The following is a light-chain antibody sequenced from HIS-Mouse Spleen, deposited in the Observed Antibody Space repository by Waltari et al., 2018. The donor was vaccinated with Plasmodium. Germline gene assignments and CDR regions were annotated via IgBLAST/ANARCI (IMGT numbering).Light chain of an antibody. Sequence: AIQMTQSPSSLSASVGDRVTITCRASQGIRNDLGWYQQKPGKAPKLLIYAASSLQSGVPSRLSGSGSGTDFARTISSLQPEDFATYYCLQDYNDPYTFGQGTKLDIK. J-gene: IGKJ2*01. CDR3: LQDYNDPYT. CDR1: QGIRND. V-gene: IGKV1-6*01. CDR2: AAS.